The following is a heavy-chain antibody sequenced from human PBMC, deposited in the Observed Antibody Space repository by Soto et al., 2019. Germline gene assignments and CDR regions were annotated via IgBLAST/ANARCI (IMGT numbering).Heavy chain of an antibody. CDR3: VYSSGRLEYFDL. Sequence: QVQLVESGGGVVQPGRSLRLSCAASGFTFSSYAMHWVRQAPGKGLEWVAVISYDGSNKYYADSVKGRFTISRDNSKNTLYLQMNSLRAEDTAVYYRVYSSGRLEYFDLWGRGTLVTVSS. V-gene: IGHV3-30-3*01. D-gene: IGHD6-19*01. CDR1: GFTFSSYA. CDR2: ISYDGSNK. J-gene: IGHJ2*01.